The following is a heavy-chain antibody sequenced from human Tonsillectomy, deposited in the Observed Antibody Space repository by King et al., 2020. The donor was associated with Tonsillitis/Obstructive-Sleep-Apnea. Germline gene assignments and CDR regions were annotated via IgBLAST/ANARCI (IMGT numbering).Heavy chain of an antibody. Sequence: VQLVESGGGVVQPGRSLRLSCAASAFIFSSYAMHWVRQAPGKGLEWVAVISYDGSNKYYADSVKGRFTISRDNSKNTLYLQMNSLRTEDTAVYYCARVTSAWARGVTPFNMWVVWAQGTLVTVSA. CDR3: ARVTSAWARGVTPFNMWVV. CDR1: AFIFSSYA. CDR2: ISYDGSNK. D-gene: IGHD3-10*01. J-gene: IGHJ4*02. V-gene: IGHV3-30*04.